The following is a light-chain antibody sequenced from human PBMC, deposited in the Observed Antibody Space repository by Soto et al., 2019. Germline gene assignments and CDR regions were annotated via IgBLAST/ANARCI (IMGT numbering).Light chain of an antibody. CDR1: RAFRNY. Sequence: DIPMTQSPSSLSASIGDRDTITCRASRAFRNYVAWYQQKPGKAPKLLIYAVSSLQSGVSSRFSGSGSGTDFTLSINSLQREDFATYYCQQTYSAPPLFGQGTKVEIK. CDR2: AVS. CDR3: QQTYSAPPL. J-gene: IGKJ1*01. V-gene: IGKV1-39*01.